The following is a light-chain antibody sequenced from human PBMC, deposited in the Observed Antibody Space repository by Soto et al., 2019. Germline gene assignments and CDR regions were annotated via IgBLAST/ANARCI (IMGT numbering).Light chain of an antibody. CDR3: QHRMNWTT. CDR2: DAS. CDR1: QSVGTY. J-gene: IGKJ4*01. V-gene: IGKV3-11*01. Sequence: EIVLTQAPATLSFSPGERATLSCRASQSVGTYLHWYQQRPGQAPRLLIYDASNRATGIPVRFSGSGSATDFIITSDSHSPEVFAVYYSQHRMNWTTFGGGTKVEIK.